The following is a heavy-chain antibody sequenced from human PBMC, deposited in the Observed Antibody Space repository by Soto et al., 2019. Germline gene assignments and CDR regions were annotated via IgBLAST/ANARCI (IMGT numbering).Heavy chain of an antibody. CDR1: GFTFSDYY. CDR3: ARVEGPYDSRGFWGGGGYYFDY. J-gene: IGHJ4*02. V-gene: IGHV3-11*01. CDR2: ISSSGSTI. Sequence: QVQLVESGGGLVKPGGSLRLSCAASGFTFSDYYMSWIRQAPGKGLEWVSYISSSGSTIYYADSVKGRFTISRDNAKNSLFRKRNSVRAGDTAVYYCARVEGPYDSRGFWGGGGYYFDYWGQGTLVTVSS. D-gene: IGHD3-22*01.